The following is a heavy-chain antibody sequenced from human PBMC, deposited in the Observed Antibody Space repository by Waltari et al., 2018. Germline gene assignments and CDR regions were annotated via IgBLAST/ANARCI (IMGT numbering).Heavy chain of an antibody. J-gene: IGHJ4*02. V-gene: IGHV4-4*02. CDR1: GYSISANYW. CDR3: AGDRAIGLFFDY. CDR2: VHHSGKT. D-gene: IGHD2-2*01. Sequence: QVQLQESGQGLVKPSGTLSLTFAVPGYSISANYWWSWVRQSQEKGLEWIGQVHHSGKTHYNPSLQSRVTISVDKPKNQFSLNLNSVTGADTAVYYCAGDRAIGLFFDYWGRGTLVTVSS.